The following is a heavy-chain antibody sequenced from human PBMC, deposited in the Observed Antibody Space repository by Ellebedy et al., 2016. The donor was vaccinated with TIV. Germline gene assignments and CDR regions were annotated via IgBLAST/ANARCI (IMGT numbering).Heavy chain of an antibody. Sequence: AASVKVSCKASGGTSSNYAFSWVRQAPGQGLEWMGGIIPMYGTIIYSQKFQGRVTITADESLTTAYLEVKSLRSEDTAVYYCARDGALRGYDSSGYYLDDYWGQGTLVTVSS. CDR2: IIPMYGTI. D-gene: IGHD3-22*01. V-gene: IGHV1-69*13. CDR3: ARDGALRGYDSSGYYLDDY. CDR1: GGTSSNYA. J-gene: IGHJ4*02.